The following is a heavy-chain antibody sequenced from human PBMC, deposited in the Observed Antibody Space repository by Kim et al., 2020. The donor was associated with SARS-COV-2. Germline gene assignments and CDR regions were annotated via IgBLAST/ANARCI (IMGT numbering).Heavy chain of an antibody. J-gene: IGHJ6*02. CDR3: ARDGKDSSSWSVEYYYGMDV. CDR1: GFTFSDYY. Sequence: GGSLRLSCAASGFTFSDYYMSWIRQAPGKGLEWVSYISSSGSTIYYADSVKGRFTISRDNAKNSLYLQMNSLRAEDTAVYYCARDGKDSSSWSVEYYYGMDVWGQGTTVTVSS. D-gene: IGHD6-13*01. V-gene: IGHV3-11*01. CDR2: ISSSGSTI.